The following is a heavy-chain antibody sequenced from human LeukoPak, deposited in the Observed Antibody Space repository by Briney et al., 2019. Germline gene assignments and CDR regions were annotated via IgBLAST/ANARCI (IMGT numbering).Heavy chain of an antibody. CDR1: GFTFSSYG. J-gene: IGHJ4*02. CDR2: ISYDGSNK. D-gene: IGHD6-13*01. CDR3: AKAGGSSWAVLDY. V-gene: IGHV3-30*18. Sequence: PGRSLRLSCAASGFTFSSYGMHWVRQAPGKGLEWVAVISYDGSNKYYADFVKGRFTISRDNSKNTLYLQMNSLRAEDTAVYYCAKAGGSSWAVLDYWGQGTLVTVSS.